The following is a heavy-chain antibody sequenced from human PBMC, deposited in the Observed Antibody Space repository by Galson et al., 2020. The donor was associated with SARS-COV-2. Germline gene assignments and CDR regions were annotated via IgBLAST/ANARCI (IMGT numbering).Heavy chain of an antibody. CDR3: AKRDDSSGYPYYFDY. CDR1: GFTFSNYA. CDR2: IGGSGGST. J-gene: IGHJ4*02. Sequence: GESLKISCAASGFTFSNYAMSWVRQAPGKGLEWVSAIGGSGGSTYYADSVKGRFTIFRDNSKNTLYLQMNSLRAEDTAVYYCAKRDDSSGYPYYFDYWGQGTLVTVSS. V-gene: IGHV3-23*01. D-gene: IGHD3-22*01.